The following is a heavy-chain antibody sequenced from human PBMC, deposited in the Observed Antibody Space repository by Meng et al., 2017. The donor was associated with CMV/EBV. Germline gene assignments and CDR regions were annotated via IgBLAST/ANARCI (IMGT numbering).Heavy chain of an antibody. D-gene: IGHD3-22*01. Sequence: GSLRLSCTVSGGYVSSGSYYWSWIRQPPGKGLEWIGYIYYSGSTNYNPSLKSRVTISVDTSKNQFSLKLSSVTAADTAVYYCARDLKYYYDSSGHYGMDVWGQGTTVTVSS. V-gene: IGHV4-61*01. J-gene: IGHJ6*02. CDR1: GGYVSSGSYY. CDR2: IYYSGST. CDR3: ARDLKYYYDSSGHYGMDV.